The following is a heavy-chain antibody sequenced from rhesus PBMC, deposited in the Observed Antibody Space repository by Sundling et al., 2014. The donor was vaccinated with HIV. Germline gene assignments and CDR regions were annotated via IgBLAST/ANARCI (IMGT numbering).Heavy chain of an antibody. CDR3: ARTIYYEDGKGVLLQWRALDS. V-gene: IGHV2-174*02. CDR2: IYWDGDK. Sequence: QVTLKESGPALVKPTQTLTLTCTFSGFSLRNSGMGVGWIRQPPGKTLEWLAHIYWDGDKRYSTSLKTRLTISEDTSKNQVFLTMTNMDPVDTATYYCARTIYYEDGKGVLLQWRALDSWGRRGRRHRLP. CDR1: GFSLRNSGMG. D-gene: IGHD3-9*01. J-gene: IGHJ6*01.